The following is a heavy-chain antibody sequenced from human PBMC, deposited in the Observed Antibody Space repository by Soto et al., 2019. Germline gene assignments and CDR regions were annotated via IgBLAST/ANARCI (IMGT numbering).Heavy chain of an antibody. V-gene: IGHV5-51*01. Sequence: RESLKLSCRTSGYKFTSSWIAWVRQMPGKGLEWMGIIFPSDSDTRYSPSFQGQVTISADRSTSTVFLQWASLKASDTAVYFCARKDKSGYFNWFDPWGQGTLVTAPQ. CDR1: GYKFTSSW. J-gene: IGHJ5*02. CDR3: ARKDKSGYFNWFDP. CDR2: IFPSDSDT. D-gene: IGHD3-22*01.